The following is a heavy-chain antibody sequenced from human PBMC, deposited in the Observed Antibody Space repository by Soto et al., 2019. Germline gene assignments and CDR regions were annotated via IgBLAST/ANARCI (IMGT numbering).Heavy chain of an antibody. D-gene: IGHD1-1*01. Sequence: SVKVSCKASGGTFSSYAISWVRQAPGQGLEWMGGIIPIFGTANYAQKFQGRVTITADKSTSTAYMELSSLRSEDTAVYYCARESSINWRPYYGMDVWGQGTTVTVS. V-gene: IGHV1-69*06. CDR2: IIPIFGTA. CDR1: GGTFSSYA. CDR3: ARESSINWRPYYGMDV. J-gene: IGHJ6*02.